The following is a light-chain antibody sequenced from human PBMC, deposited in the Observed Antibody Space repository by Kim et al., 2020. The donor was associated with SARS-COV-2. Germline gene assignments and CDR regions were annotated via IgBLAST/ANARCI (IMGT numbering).Light chain of an antibody. CDR3: QSFDPSLSGFVL. Sequence: VSICCTGSSSNIGAGFDVHWYQQLAGTAPKHLISANNSRPSAVPDRFSGSKSGTSASLAITGLQDEDEADYYCQSFDPSLSGFVLFGGGTQLTVL. J-gene: IGLJ2*01. CDR2: ANN. V-gene: IGLV1-40*01. CDR1: SSNIGAGFD.